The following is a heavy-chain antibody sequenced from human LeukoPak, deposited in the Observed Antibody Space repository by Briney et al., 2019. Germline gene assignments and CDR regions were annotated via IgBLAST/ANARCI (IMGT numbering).Heavy chain of an antibody. CDR3: ARAEQET. CDR1: GFTFTSYV. Sequence: GGFLRLSCAASGFTFTSYVMNWVRQAPGKGLEWVSSISSTSSYIYYADSVRGRFTISRDNAKKSVYLQMNSLRAEDTAVYYCARAEQETWGQGTLVTVSS. CDR2: ISSTSSYI. D-gene: IGHD1/OR15-1a*01. J-gene: IGHJ4*02. V-gene: IGHV3-21*01.